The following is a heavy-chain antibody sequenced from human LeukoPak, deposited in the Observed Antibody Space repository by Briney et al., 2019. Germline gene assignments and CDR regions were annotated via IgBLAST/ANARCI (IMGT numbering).Heavy chain of an antibody. CDR1: GFTFSSYS. J-gene: IGHJ2*01. D-gene: IGHD2-2*01. CDR2: ISSSSSTI. V-gene: IGHV3-48*01. CDR3: ARDGHPCLGYCISTSSMLRYFDL. Sequence: PGGSLRLSCAASGFTFSSYSMNWVRQAPGKGLEWVSYISSSSSTIYYADSVKGRFTISRDNSKSTLYLQMNSLRAEDTAVYYCARDGHPCLGYCISTSSMLRYFDLWGRGTLVTVSS.